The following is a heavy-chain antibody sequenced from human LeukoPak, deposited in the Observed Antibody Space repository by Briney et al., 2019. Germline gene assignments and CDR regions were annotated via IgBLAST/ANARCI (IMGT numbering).Heavy chain of an antibody. J-gene: IGHJ4*02. CDR1: GGSISSYY. D-gene: IGHD6-6*01. V-gene: IGHV4-4*07. CDR3: AREGSATARPFVSNDY. CDR2: IHSSGST. Sequence: SETLSLTCTVSGGSISSYYWSWLRQPAGKGLEWIGRIHSSGSTDYNPSLKSRVTMSVDTSKNQFSLKVRSVTAADAAVYYCAREGSATARPFVSNDYWGQGTLVTVSS.